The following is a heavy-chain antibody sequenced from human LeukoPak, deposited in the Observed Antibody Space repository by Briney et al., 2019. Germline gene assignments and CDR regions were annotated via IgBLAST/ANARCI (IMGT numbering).Heavy chain of an antibody. D-gene: IGHD2-15*01. Sequence: SVKVSCKASGGTFSSYAISWVRQAPGQGLEWMAGIIPIFGTANYAQKFQGRVTITADESTSTAYMELSSLRSEDTAVYYCARSGDCSGGSCSSAEYFQHWGQGTLVTVSS. J-gene: IGHJ1*01. V-gene: IGHV1-69*13. CDR2: IIPIFGTA. CDR1: GGTFSSYA. CDR3: ARSGDCSGGSCSSAEYFQH.